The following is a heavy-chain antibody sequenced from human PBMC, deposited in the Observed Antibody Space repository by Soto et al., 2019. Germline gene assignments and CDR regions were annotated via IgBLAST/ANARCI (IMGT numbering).Heavy chain of an antibody. V-gene: IGHV1-69*02. Sequence: QVQLVQSGAEVKKPGSSVKVSCKASGGTFSSYTISWVRQAPGQGLEWMGRIIPILGIANYAQKFQGRVTITADKSTKPGYLEPGSLKSEDKAVYYCAAEPREPSRWYGGGDYLGQGTLVTVSS. CDR3: AAEPREPSRWYGGGDY. CDR2: IIPILGIA. J-gene: IGHJ4*02. CDR1: GGTFSSYT. D-gene: IGHD6-13*01.